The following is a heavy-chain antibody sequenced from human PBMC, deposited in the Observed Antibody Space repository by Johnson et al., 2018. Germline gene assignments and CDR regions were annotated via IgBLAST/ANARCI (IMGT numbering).Heavy chain of an antibody. CDR1: GFTFSNYG. Sequence: QVQLVESGGGVVQPGRSLRLSCAASGFTFSNYGMHWVRQAPGKGLEWVALIWHDEHNKYYADSVKGRFTISRDNSKNTLYLQMNSLRAEDTVVYYCSRGFNSLGYYGMDVWGQGTTVTVFS. CDR2: IWHDEHNK. V-gene: IGHV3-33*01. CDR3: SRGFNSLGYYGMDV. J-gene: IGHJ6*02.